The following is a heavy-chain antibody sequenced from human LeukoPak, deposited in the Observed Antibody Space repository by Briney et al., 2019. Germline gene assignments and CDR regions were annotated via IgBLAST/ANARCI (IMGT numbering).Heavy chain of an antibody. V-gene: IGHV3-30*02. CDR3: AKDIGSYYDY. J-gene: IGHJ4*02. Sequence: SCKASGYTFTGYYMHWVRQAPGKGLERVTFIQYDGSKKYYADSVKGRFTISRDNSKNTLYLEMNSLRAEDTAVYYCAKDIGSYYDYWGQGILVTVSS. CDR2: IQYDGSKK. D-gene: IGHD3-10*01. CDR1: GYTFTGYY.